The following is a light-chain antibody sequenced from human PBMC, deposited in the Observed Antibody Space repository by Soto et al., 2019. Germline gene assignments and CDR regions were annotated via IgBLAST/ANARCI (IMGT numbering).Light chain of an antibody. CDR2: GAS. J-gene: IGKJ1*01. Sequence: EIVLTQSPGTLSLSPGERATLSCRASQSVSSSYLAWYQQKPGQTPRLLIYGASSTATGIPDRFSGSGSGTDFILTISRLEPEDFAVYYCQQYGSSPQTFGQGTKVEI. CDR1: QSVSSSY. V-gene: IGKV3-20*01. CDR3: QQYGSSPQT.